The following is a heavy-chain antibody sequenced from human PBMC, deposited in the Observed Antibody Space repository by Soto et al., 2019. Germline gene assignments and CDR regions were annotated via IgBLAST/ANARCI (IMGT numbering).Heavy chain of an antibody. CDR1: GFTFSSYA. J-gene: IGHJ2*01. D-gene: IGHD4-17*01. V-gene: IGHV3-23*01. CDR3: AKVKDYGDYVAWDFDL. Sequence: EVQLLESGGGLVQPGGSLRLSCAASGFTFSSYAMSWVRQAPGKGLEWVSAISGSGGSTYYAESVKGRFTISRDNSKNTLYLQMNSLRAEDTAVYYCAKVKDYGDYVAWDFDLWGRGTLVTVSS. CDR2: ISGSGGST.